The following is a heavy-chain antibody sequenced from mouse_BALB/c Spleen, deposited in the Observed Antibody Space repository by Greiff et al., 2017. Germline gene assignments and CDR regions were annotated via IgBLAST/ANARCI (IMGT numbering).Heavy chain of an antibody. D-gene: IGHD2-4*01. CDR3: ARWGLRPWFDY. J-gene: IGHJ3*01. Sequence: VQLQQSGAELAKPGASVKMSCTASGYTFTSYWMHWVQQTPGQGLEWIGYINPSTGYTEYNQKFKDKATLTADKSSSTAYMQLSSLTSEDSAVYYCARWGLRPWFDYWGQGTLVTVSA. V-gene: IGHV1-7*01. CDR2: INPSTGYT. CDR1: GYTFTSYW.